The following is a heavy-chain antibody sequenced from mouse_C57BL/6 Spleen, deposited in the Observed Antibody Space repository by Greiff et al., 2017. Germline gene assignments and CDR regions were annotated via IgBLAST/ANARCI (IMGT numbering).Heavy chain of an antibody. CDR2: FHPYNDDT. Sequence: VMLVESGAELVKPGASVKMSCTASGFTFTTYPIEWMKQNHGKILEWIGNFHPYNDDTKYTEKFKGKATMTVEKSSGTVYLELSRLTSDDSAVYYCARRGANWDGDWYFDGWGTGTTVTVSS. J-gene: IGHJ1*03. CDR1: GFTFTTYP. D-gene: IGHD4-1*01. CDR3: ARRGANWDGDWYFDG. V-gene: IGHV1-47*01.